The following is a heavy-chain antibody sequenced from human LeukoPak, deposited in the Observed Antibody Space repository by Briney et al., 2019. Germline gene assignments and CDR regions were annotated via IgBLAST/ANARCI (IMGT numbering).Heavy chain of an antibody. CDR1: GGSISSSSYY. J-gene: IGHJ4*02. Sequence: SETLSLTCTVSGGSISSSSYYWGWIRQPPGKGLEWIGSIYYSGSTYYNPSLKSRVTISVDTSKNQFSLKLSSVTAADTAVYYCARGIVGATIYYFDYWGQGTLVTVSS. D-gene: IGHD1-26*01. V-gene: IGHV4-39*07. CDR2: IYYSGST. CDR3: ARGIVGATIYYFDY.